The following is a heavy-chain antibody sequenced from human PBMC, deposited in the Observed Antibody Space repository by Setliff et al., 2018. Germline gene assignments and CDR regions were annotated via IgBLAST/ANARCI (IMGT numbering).Heavy chain of an antibody. CDR2: IYYSGST. CDR1: GGSVGNSHYY. J-gene: IGHJ6*03. CDR3: ARMSGFQYMDV. V-gene: IGHV4-61*01. D-gene: IGHD3-3*01. Sequence: SETLSLTCTVSGGSVGNSHYYWNWIRQPPGKGLEWIGYIYYSGSTNYNPSLKSRVTISLDTSKNQFSLSLSSVTAADTAVYYCARMSGFQYMDVWGKGTTVTVSS.